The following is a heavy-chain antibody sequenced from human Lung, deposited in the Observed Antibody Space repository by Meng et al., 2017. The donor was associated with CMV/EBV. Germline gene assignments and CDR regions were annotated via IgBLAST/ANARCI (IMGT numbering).Heavy chain of an antibody. V-gene: IGHV3-30*02. CDR1: GFYFSDYA. D-gene: IGHD1-26*01. Sequence: SCTASGFYFSDYAMHWVRQAPGKGPEWVTFTHYDESEKYYADSVKGRFTISRDNSKKTLYLQMNSLRPEDTAVYYCARSYNGKYYPPYYYYYYGMDVWXQGDXVTVSS. CDR3: ARSYNGKYYPPYYYYYYGMDV. CDR2: THYDESEK. J-gene: IGHJ6*02.